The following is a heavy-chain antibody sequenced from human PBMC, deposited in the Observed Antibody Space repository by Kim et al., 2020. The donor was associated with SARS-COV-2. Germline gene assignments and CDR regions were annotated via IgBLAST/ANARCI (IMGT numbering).Heavy chain of an antibody. CDR3: ARSEGRGSWHQFDY. D-gene: IGHD6-13*01. CDR1: SDSISSYY. Sequence: SETLSLTRTVSSDSISSYYCSWTRQLPGKGLEWIGYIYYSGSTNYNPSLNSRVTISWDTSKNQFSLELTSVTDADTAVYYRARSEGRGSWHQFDYWGQG. V-gene: IGHV4-59*01. J-gene: IGHJ4*02. CDR2: IYYSGST.